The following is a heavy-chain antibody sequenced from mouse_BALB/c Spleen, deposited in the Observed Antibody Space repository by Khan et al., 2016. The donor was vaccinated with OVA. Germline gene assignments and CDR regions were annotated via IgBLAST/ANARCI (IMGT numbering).Heavy chain of an antibody. Sequence: EVKLLESGPGLVNPSQSLSLTSTVTGYSITSDYAWNWIRQFPGNKLEWMGYINYSGSTNYNPALKSRISVTRDTSKNQFFLQLNSVTTEDTATYYYARDGSRYNYSMDYWGQGTSGTVSS. CDR3: ARDGSRYNYSMDY. V-gene: IGHV3-2*02. J-gene: IGHJ4*01. CDR2: INYSGST. D-gene: IGHD2-3*01. CDR1: GYSITSDYA.